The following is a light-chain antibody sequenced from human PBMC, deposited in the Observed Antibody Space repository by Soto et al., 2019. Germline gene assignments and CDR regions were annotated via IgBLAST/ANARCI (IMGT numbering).Light chain of an antibody. V-gene: IGKV1-33*01. J-gene: IGKJ4*01. Sequence: DIQMTQSPSSLSASVGDRVTITCQASQDISNYLNWYQQKPGKAPKLLIYDASNLETGVPSRFSGSGSATYFTFTISSLQPEYIATYYCQQYDNLPITFGGGTKVEIK. CDR3: QQYDNLPIT. CDR2: DAS. CDR1: QDISNY.